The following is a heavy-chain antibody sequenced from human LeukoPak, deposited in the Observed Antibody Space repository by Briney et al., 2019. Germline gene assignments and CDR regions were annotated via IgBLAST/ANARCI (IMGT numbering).Heavy chain of an antibody. J-gene: IGHJ4*02. CDR1: GDSVSSNSAA. CDR3: AREFPSGASVSGTWFDY. CDR2: TYYRSQWYN. Sequence: SQTLSLTCAISGDSVSSNSAAWNWIRQSPSRGLEWLGRTYYRSQWYNDYAVSVKSRITINPDTSKNQFSLQLNSVTPEDTAVYYCAREFPSGASVSGTWFDYWGQRTLVTVSS. V-gene: IGHV6-1*01. D-gene: IGHD6-19*01.